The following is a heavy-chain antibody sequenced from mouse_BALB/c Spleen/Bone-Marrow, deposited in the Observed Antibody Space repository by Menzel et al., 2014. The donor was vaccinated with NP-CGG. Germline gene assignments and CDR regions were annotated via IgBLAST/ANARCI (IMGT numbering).Heavy chain of an antibody. D-gene: IGHD3-1*01. CDR1: GYDFTSYY. Sequence: VQLQQSGPELVKPGASVTISCKASGYDFTSYYIHWVKRRPGQGLEWIGWIYPGNVNTKYNEKFRGKATLTADKSSTTAYMQLSSLTSEDSAVYFCAGSGGAAMDYWGQGTSVTVSS. V-gene: IGHV1S56*01. CDR3: AGSGGAAMDY. CDR2: IYPGNVNT. J-gene: IGHJ4*01.